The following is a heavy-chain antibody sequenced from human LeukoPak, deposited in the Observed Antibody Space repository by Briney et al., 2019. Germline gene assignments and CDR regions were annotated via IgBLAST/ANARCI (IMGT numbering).Heavy chain of an antibody. CDR1: GFTFSSYS. CDR3: AREGGIAAAGRSYYYYMDV. CDR2: ISSSSSYI. J-gene: IGHJ6*03. Sequence: PGGSLRVSCAASGFTFSSYSMNWVRQAPGKGLEWVSSISSSSSYIYYADSVKGRFTISRDNAKNSLYLQMNSLRAEDTAVYYCAREGGIAAAGRSYYYYMDVWGKGTTVTVSS. D-gene: IGHD6-13*01. V-gene: IGHV3-21*01.